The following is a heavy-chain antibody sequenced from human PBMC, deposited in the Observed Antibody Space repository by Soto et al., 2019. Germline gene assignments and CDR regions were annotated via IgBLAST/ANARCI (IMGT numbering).Heavy chain of an antibody. D-gene: IGHD1-26*01. CDR3: TSGRENYSYFDY. CDR2: VNSDGHDT. CDR1: GFTFNSFW. Sequence: EVQLVESGGGLVQPGGSLTLSCAASGFTFNSFWMHWVRQTPGKGLVWVSRVNSDGHDTVYAEFVKSRFTLSRDKAKNMVFLQMSSIRAEDPVVYYCTSGRENYSYFDYWGQGIVVTVSS. J-gene: IGHJ4*02. V-gene: IGHV3-74*01.